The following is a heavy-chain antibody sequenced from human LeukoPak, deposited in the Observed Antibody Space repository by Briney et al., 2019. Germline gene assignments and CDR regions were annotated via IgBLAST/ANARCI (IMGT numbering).Heavy chain of an antibody. Sequence: GGSLRISCAASGFTFSSYGMHWVRQAPGKGLEWVAVISYDGSNKYYADSVKGRFTISRDNSKNTLYLQMNSLRAEDTAVYYCARAYGSYYYYGMDVWGQGTTVTVSS. J-gene: IGHJ6*02. D-gene: IGHD3-10*01. CDR1: GFTFSSYG. V-gene: IGHV3-30*03. CDR2: ISYDGSNK. CDR3: ARAYGSYYYYGMDV.